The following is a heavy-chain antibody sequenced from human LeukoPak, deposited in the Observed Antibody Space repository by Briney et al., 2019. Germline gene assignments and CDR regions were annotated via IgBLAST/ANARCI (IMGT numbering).Heavy chain of an antibody. CDR2: ISSSGSTI. J-gene: IGHJ4*02. V-gene: IGHV3-48*03. CDR1: GFTFSSYE. Sequence: GGSLRLSCAASGFTFSSYEMNWVRQAPGKGLEWVSYISSSGSTIYYADSVKGRFTISRDNAKNSLYLQMNSLRAEDTGVYYCAREIGYGDYGFDYWGQGTLVTVSS. CDR3: AREIGYGDYGFDY. D-gene: IGHD4-17*01.